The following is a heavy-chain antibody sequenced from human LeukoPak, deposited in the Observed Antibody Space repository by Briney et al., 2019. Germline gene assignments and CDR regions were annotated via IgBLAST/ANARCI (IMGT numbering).Heavy chain of an antibody. D-gene: IGHD3-22*01. V-gene: IGHV4-34*01. CDR3: ARHGSYDSSGYYPRDAFDI. J-gene: IGHJ3*02. CDR2: INHSGST. Sequence: SETLSLTCAVYGGSFSGYYWSWIRQPPGKGLEWIGEINHSGSTNYNPSLKSRVTISVDTSKNQFSLKLSSVTAADTAVYYCARHGSYDSSGYYPRDAFDIWGQGTMVTVSS. CDR1: GGSFSGYY.